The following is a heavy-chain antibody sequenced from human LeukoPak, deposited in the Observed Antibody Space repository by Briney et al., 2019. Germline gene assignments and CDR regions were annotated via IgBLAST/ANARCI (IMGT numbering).Heavy chain of an antibody. CDR2: ISTGSSTI. J-gene: IGHJ6*03. D-gene: IGHD3-10*01. CDR3: ARLKTSYYYGSGSYYYYYMDV. V-gene: IGHV3-48*01. CDR1: GFTFSSYS. Sequence: GGSLRLSCAASGFTFSSYSMNWVRQAPGKGLEWVSYISTGSSTIYYADSVKGRFTISRDNAKNSLYLQMNSLRAEDTAVYYCARLKTSYYYGSGSYYYYYMDVWGKGTTVTVSS.